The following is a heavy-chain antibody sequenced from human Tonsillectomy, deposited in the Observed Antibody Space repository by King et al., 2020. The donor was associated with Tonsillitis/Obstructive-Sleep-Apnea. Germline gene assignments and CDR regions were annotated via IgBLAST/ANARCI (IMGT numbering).Heavy chain of an antibody. Sequence: LQLQESGPGLVKPSETLSLTCTVSGGSISSSSYYWGWIRQPPGKGLQWIGSIYYSGSTYYNPSLKSRVTISVDTSKNQFSLKLSSVTAADTAVYYCARPGDYYDCLDTFDIWGQGTMVTVSS. V-gene: IGHV4-39*01. CDR2: IYYSGST. CDR3: ARPGDYYDCLDTFDI. J-gene: IGHJ3*02. CDR1: GGSISSSSYY. D-gene: IGHD3-22*01.